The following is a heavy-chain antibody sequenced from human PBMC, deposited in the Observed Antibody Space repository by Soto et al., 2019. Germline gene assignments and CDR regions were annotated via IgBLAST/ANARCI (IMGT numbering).Heavy chain of an antibody. CDR2: IYYSGST. CDR1: GGSISSYY. V-gene: IGHV4-59*01. Sequence: SATLSLTCTVSGGSISSYYWSWIRQPPGKGLEWIGYIYYSGSTNYNPSLKSRVTISVDTSKNQFSLKLSSVTAADTAVYYCARDGVPAAPLDYWGQGTLVTVSS. D-gene: IGHD2-2*01. J-gene: IGHJ4*02. CDR3: ARDGVPAAPLDY.